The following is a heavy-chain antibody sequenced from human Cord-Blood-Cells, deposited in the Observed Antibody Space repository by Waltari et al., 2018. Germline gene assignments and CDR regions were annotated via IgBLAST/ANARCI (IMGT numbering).Heavy chain of an antibody. J-gene: IGHJ3*02. Sequence: QVQLVQSGAEVEKPGASVKVSCKVSGYTLTELSMNWVRQAPGKGLEWRGGFDPDDGETIYAQKVQGRVNMTEDTSTDTAYMELSSLRSEDTAVYYCATGQEYSSSFAFDIWGQGTMVTVSS. D-gene: IGHD6-6*01. V-gene: IGHV1-24*01. CDR3: ATGQEYSSSFAFDI. CDR2: FDPDDGET. CDR1: GYTLTELS.